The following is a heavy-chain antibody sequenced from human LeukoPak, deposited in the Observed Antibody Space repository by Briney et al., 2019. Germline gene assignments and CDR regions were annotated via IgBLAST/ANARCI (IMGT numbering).Heavy chain of an antibody. CDR2: INHSGST. J-gene: IGHJ5*02. CDR3: ARGSRGYGNWFDP. Sequence: SETLSLTCAVYGGSFSGYYWSWIRQPPGKGLEWIGEINHSGSTNYNPSLKSRVTISVDTSKNQFSLKLSSVTAADTAAYYCARGSRGYGNWFDPWGRGTLVTVSS. V-gene: IGHV4-34*01. D-gene: IGHD5-18*01. CDR1: GGSFSGYY.